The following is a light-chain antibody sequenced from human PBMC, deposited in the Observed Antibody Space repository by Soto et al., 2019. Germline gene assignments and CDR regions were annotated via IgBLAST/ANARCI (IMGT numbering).Light chain of an antibody. CDR2: SND. V-gene: IGLV1-44*01. CDR1: SSNIGSNN. J-gene: IGLJ1*01. CDR3: ASWDDSLNGL. Sequence: QSVLTQPPSASGTPGQRVTISCSGSSSNIGSNNVNWYQQLPGTAPKLLIYSNDQRPSGVPDRFSGSKSGTSASLAISGLQSEDEADYYCASWDDSLNGLFGTGSKVTDL.